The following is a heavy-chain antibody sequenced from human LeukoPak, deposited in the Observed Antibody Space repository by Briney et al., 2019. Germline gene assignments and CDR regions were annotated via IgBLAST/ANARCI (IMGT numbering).Heavy chain of an antibody. CDR2: ISSSSSSYI. V-gene: IGHV3-21*01. CDR3: ARGSEYQLWWDNWFDP. D-gene: IGHD2-2*01. CDR1: GFTFSSYS. Sequence: PGGSLRLSCAASGFTFSSYSMNWVRQAPGKGLEWVSSISSSSSSYIYYADSVKGRFTISRDNAKNSLYLQMNSLRAEDTAVYYCARGSEYQLWWDNWFDPWGQGTLVTVSS. J-gene: IGHJ5*02.